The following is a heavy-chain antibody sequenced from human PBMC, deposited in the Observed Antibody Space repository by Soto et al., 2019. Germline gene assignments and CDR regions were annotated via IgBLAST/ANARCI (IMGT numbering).Heavy chain of an antibody. V-gene: IGHV3-23*01. D-gene: IGHD6-19*01. CDR2: ITHGGGGRT. CDR1: GFTFAGYA. CDR3: ANDWGGFSSGWIIDF. J-gene: IGHJ4*02. Sequence: EVQLLESGGGLVQPGGSLRLSCAASGFTFAGYAMTWVRQAPGRGLEWVSSITHGGGGRTYYEDSVRGRFPISSDNSKNTLYLQMNNLSAEDTAVYYFANDWGGFSSGWIIDFWGQGTMVTVSS.